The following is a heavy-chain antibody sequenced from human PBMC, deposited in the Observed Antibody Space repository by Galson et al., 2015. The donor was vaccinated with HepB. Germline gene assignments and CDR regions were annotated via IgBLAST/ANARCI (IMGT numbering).Heavy chain of an antibody. CDR1: GFTFSSYS. CDR3: ARDRKSPTGSFDL. CDR2: ISSSSSYI. V-gene: IGHV3-21*01. D-gene: IGHD2-15*01. Sequence: LRLSCAASGFTFSSYSMNWVRQAPGKGLEWVSSISSSSSYIYYADSVKGRFTISRDNAKNSLYLQMNSLRAEDTAVYYCARDRKSPTGSFDLWGRGTLVTVSS. J-gene: IGHJ2*01.